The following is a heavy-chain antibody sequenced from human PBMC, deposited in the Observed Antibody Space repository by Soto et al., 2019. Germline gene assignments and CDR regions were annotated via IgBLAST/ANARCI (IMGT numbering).Heavy chain of an antibody. CDR2: MNPNSGNT. CDR1: GYTFTSYD. J-gene: IGHJ6*03. Sequence: GASVKVSCKASGYTFTSYDINWARQATGQGLEWMGWMNPNSGNTGYAQKFQGRVTMTRNTSISTAYMELSSLRSEDTAVYYCARGRPEPYYDFWSGYPYYMDVWGKGTTVTVSS. CDR3: ARGRPEPYYDFWSGYPYYMDV. D-gene: IGHD3-3*01. V-gene: IGHV1-8*01.